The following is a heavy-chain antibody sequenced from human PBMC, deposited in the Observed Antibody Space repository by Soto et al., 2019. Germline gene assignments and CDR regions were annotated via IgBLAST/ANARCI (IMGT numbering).Heavy chain of an antibody. CDR2: ISGSGDNT. V-gene: IGHV3-23*01. CDR3: AKGRGYCSGGSCYSDY. CDR1: GFTFASYA. Sequence: ESGGGLVQPGGSLRLSCAASGFTFASYAMSWVRQAPGKGLEWVSTISGSGDNTFYADSVRGRFTISRDNSKITLYLQMNSLRAEDTAVYYCAKGRGYCSGGSCYSDYWGQGTLVTVSS. J-gene: IGHJ4*02. D-gene: IGHD2-15*01.